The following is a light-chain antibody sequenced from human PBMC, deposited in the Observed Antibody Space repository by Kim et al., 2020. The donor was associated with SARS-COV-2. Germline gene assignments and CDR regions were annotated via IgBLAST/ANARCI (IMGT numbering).Light chain of an antibody. CDR1: QSLLHSNGYNY. V-gene: IGKV2-28*01. J-gene: IGKJ1*01. CDR2: LAS. CDR3: MQARQNPPWT. Sequence: DIVMTQSPLSLPVTPGEPASISCRSSQSLLHSNGYNYLVWYVQKPGQSPPLLIYLASNRASGVPDRFIGSGSGTDFTLKISRVEADDVGVCYFMQARQNPPWTFGPGTKVDIK.